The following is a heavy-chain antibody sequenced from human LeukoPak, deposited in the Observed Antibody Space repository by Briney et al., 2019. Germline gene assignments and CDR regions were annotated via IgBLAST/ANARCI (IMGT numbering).Heavy chain of an antibody. V-gene: IGHV1-69*05. CDR1: GGTFSSYA. J-gene: IGHJ4*02. Sequence: GASVKVSCKASGGTFSSYAISWVRQAPGQGLEWMGGIIPIFGTANYAQKFQGRVTITTDDSTSTAYMELSSLRSEDTAVYYCAARWIQLYYFDYWGQGTLVTVSS. D-gene: IGHD5-18*01. CDR3: AARWIQLYYFDY. CDR2: IIPIFGTA.